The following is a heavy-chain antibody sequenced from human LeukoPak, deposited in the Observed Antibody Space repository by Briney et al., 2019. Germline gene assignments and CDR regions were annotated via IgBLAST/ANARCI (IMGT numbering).Heavy chain of an antibody. CDR3: ARLDRETYCSSTSCYVY. CDR2: IRYDGSNK. V-gene: IGHV3-30*02. D-gene: IGHD2-2*01. CDR1: GFTFSSYG. Sequence: PGGSLRLSCAASGFTFSSYGMHWVRQAPGKGLEWVAFIRYDGSNKYYADSVKGRFTISRDNSKNTLYLQMNSLRAEETAVYYCARLDRETYCSSTSCYVYWGQGTLVTVSS. J-gene: IGHJ4*02.